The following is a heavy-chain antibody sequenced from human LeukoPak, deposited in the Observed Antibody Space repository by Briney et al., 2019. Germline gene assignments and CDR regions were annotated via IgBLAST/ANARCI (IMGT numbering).Heavy chain of an antibody. CDR1: GYTFTSYG. D-gene: IGHD6-13*01. J-gene: IGHJ4*02. CDR3: ARDTSATGIFDY. CDR2: ISAYNGNT. V-gene: IGHV1-18*01. Sequence: ASVKVSCKASGYTFTSYGISWVRQAPGQGLEWMGWISAYNGNTNYAQKLQGRVTMTTDTSTSTAYMELRSLRSDDTAVFYCARDTSATGIFDYWGQGTLVTVSS.